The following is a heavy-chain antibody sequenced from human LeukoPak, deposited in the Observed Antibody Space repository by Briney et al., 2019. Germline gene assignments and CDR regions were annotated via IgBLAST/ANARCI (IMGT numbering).Heavy chain of an antibody. D-gene: IGHD2-2*01. CDR2: IIPIFGTA. Sequence: GASVKVSCKASGGTFSSYAISWVRQAPGQGLERMGGIIPIFGTANYAQKFQGRVTITTDESTSTAYMELSSLRSEDTAVYYCAREVPAATSGWFDPWGQGTLVTVSS. CDR3: AREVPAATSGWFDP. V-gene: IGHV1-69*05. J-gene: IGHJ5*02. CDR1: GGTFSSYA.